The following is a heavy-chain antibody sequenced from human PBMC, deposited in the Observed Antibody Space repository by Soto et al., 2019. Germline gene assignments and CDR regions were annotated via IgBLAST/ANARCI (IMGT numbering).Heavy chain of an antibody. CDR3: AAEQRQDGY. J-gene: IGHJ4*02. CDR1: GFTFTSSA. D-gene: IGHD1-1*01. V-gene: IGHV1-58*01. CDR2: IVVGSGNT. Sequence: QMQLVQSGPEVKKPGTSVKVSCKASGFTFTSSAVQWVRQARGQRLEWIGWIVVGSGNTNYAQKFQERVTITRDMATSAAYMELSSMRSEDTAVYYCAAEQRQDGYWGQGTLVTVSS.